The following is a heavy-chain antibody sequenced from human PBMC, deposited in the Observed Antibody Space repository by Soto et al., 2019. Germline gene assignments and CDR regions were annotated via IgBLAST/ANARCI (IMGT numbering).Heavy chain of an antibody. D-gene: IGHD7-27*01. Sequence: SETLSLTCSVSGDSISNLDYFWAWIRQPPGQALEYIGYIYKSATTSYTPSFESRVAISVATSKGQFSLNVTSVTAADTAVYFCPRGRYCLTGRCFPNWFDSWGQGALVTVSS. CDR3: PRGRYCLTGRCFPNWFDS. CDR1: GDSISNLDYF. J-gene: IGHJ5*01. CDR2: IYKSATT. V-gene: IGHV4-30-4*01.